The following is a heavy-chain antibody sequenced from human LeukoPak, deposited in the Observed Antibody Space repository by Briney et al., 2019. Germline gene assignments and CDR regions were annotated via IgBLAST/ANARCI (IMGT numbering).Heavy chain of an antibody. J-gene: IGHJ4*02. Sequence: GASVKVSCKASGYTFITSPMHWVRQAPGQGLEWMGWINPNSGGTNYAQKFQGWVTMTRDTSISTAYMELSRLRSDDTAVYYCAREECSGGSCYYGYWGQGTLVTVSS. CDR3: AREECSGGSCYYGY. D-gene: IGHD2-15*01. CDR1: GYTFITSP. CDR2: INPNSGGT. V-gene: IGHV1-2*04.